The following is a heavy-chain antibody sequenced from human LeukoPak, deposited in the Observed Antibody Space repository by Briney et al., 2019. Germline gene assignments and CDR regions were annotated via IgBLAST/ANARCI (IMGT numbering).Heavy chain of an antibody. CDR3: ARGVAPLRYYGMDV. V-gene: IGHV4-34*01. D-gene: IGHD2-15*01. CDR2: INHSGST. CDR1: GGSFSGYY. J-gene: IGHJ6*02. Sequence: SETLSLTCAVYGGSFSGYYCSWIRQPPGKGLEWIGEINHSGSTNYNPSLKSRVTISVDTSKNQFSLKLSSVTAADTAVYYCARGVAPLRYYGMDVWGQGTTVTVSS.